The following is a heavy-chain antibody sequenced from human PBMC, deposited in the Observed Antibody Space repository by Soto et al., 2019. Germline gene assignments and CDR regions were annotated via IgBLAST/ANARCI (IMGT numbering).Heavy chain of an antibody. D-gene: IGHD3-3*01. CDR3: ARDGGFYYGMDV. Sequence: QVQLQESGPGLLKPSETLSLTCTVSSASISSYYWTWIRQPPGKGLEWIGYIYNSGSTNYNPLLKRLVTISEDTSKNQFSLKLSSVTAADTAVYYCARDGGFYYGMDVWGQGTTVTVSS. CDR2: IYNSGST. V-gene: IGHV4-59*01. J-gene: IGHJ6*02. CDR1: SASISSYY.